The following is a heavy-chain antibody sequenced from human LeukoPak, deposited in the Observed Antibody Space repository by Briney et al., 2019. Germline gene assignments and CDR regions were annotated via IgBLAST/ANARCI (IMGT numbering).Heavy chain of an antibody. CDR2: INHSGST. CDR3: ARGHKGSGITFGGVIVPDY. J-gene: IGHJ4*02. D-gene: IGHD3-16*02. V-gene: IGHV4-34*01. CDR1: GGSFSGYY. Sequence: SETLSLTCAVYGGSFSGYYWSWIRQPPGKGLEWIGEINHSGSTNHNPSLKSRVTISVDTSKNQFSLKLSSVTAADTAVYYCARGHKGSGITFGGVIVPDYWGQGTLVTVSS.